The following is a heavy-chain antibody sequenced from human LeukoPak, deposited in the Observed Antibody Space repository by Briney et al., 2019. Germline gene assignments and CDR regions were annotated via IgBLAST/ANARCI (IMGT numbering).Heavy chain of an antibody. J-gene: IGHJ3*02. CDR3: AGVRGAWNAFDI. D-gene: IGHD3-10*01. CDR2: IKEDGSDK. V-gene: IGHV3-7*04. CDR1: GFTFSTYW. Sequence: GGSLRLSCAASGFTFSTYWVNWVRQAPGKGLEWVANIKEDGSDKYYVDSVKGRFTISRDNPKNTLYLQMNSLRAEDTAVYYCAGVRGAWNAFDIWGQGTMVTVSS.